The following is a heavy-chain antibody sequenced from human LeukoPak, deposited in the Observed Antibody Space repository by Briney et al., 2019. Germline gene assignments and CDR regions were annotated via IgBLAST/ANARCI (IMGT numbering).Heavy chain of an antibody. J-gene: IGHJ4*02. V-gene: IGHV1-18*01. CDR2: ISAYNGNT. D-gene: IGHD6-13*01. CDR3: ARDLRREQPYLFDY. CDR1: GYTFITYG. Sequence: ASVKVSCKASGYTFITYGISWVRQAPGQGLEWMGWISAYNGNTNYAQKLQGRVTMTTDTSTSTAYMELRSLRSDDTAVYYCARDLRREQPYLFDYWGQGTLVTVSS.